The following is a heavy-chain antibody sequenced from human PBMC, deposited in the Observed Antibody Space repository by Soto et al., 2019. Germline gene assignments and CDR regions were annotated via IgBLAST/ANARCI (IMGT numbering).Heavy chain of an antibody. CDR3: ARGKGPAYDYTAPATHYYGLDV. Sequence: GGSLRLSCEVSGFSFSEYGMHWVRQAPGKGLEWVSIIYRGGKTYYTDSVKGRFTISRDNSRNTVYLQMNSLRVEDTAVYFCARGKGPAYDYTAPATHYYGLDVWGQGTTVTVSS. J-gene: IGHJ6*02. V-gene: IGHV3-NL1*01. D-gene: IGHD3-16*01. CDR2: IYRGGKT. CDR1: GFSFSEYG.